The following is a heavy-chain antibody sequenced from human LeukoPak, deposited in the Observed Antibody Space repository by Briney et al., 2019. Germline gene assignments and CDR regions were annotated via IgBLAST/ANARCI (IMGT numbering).Heavy chain of an antibody. V-gene: IGHV3-48*01. CDR2: ISSSSSII. Sequence: GGSLRLSCAASGFTFSRYSMNWVRHAPGKGLEWVSYISSSSSIIYYADSVKGRFTISRDNAKNSLYLQMNSLRAEDTAVYYCARGRWELRSSDYWGQGTLVTVSS. CDR3: ARGRWELRSSDY. J-gene: IGHJ4*02. D-gene: IGHD1-26*01. CDR1: GFTFSRYS.